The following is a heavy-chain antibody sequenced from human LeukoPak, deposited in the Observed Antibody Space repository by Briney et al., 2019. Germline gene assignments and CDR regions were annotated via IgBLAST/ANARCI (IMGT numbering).Heavy chain of an antibody. CDR2: MNPNSGNT. V-gene: IGHV1-8*01. CDR3: ARISRVVRGVINY. Sequence: ASVKVSCKASGYTFTSYDINWVRPATGQGLEWMGWMNPNSGNTGYAQKFQGRVTMTRNTSISTAYMELSSLRSEDTAVYYCARISRVVRGVINYWGQGTLVTVSS. CDR1: GYTFTSYD. J-gene: IGHJ4*02. D-gene: IGHD3-10*01.